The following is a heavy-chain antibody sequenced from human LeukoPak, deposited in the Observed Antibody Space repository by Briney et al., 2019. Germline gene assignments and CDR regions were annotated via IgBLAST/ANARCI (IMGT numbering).Heavy chain of an antibody. J-gene: IGHJ3*02. V-gene: IGHV3-30-3*01. Sequence: GGSLRLSCAASGFTFSTYAMHWVRQAPGKGLEWVAVISYDGSNKYYADSVKGRFTISRDNSKNTLYLQMNSLRAEDTAVYYCARDPVVPAAIFAFDIWGQGTMVTVSS. CDR2: ISYDGSNK. D-gene: IGHD2-2*01. CDR1: GFTFSTYA. CDR3: ARDPVVPAAIFAFDI.